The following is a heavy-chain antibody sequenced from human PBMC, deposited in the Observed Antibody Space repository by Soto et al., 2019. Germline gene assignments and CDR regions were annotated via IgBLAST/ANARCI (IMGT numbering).Heavy chain of an antibody. J-gene: IGHJ4*02. CDR1: GFTFSSYA. D-gene: IGHD3-9*01. CDR2: ISGSGGST. V-gene: IGHV3-23*01. Sequence: GWSLRLSCAASGFTFSSYAMSWVRQAPGKGLEWVSAISGSGGSTYYADSVKGRFTISRDNSKNTLYLQMNSLRAEDTAVYYCAKDKQNYDILTGYSHWGQGTLVTVSS. CDR3: AKDKQNYDILTGYSH.